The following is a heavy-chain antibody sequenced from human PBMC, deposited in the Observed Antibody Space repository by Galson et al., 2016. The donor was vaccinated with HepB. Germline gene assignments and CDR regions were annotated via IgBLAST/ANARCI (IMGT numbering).Heavy chain of an antibody. CDR3: AREDWGLSDS. V-gene: IGHV3-7*01. CDR2: IDKDGTLK. Sequence: SLRLSCAASGFAFNVYWMAWVRQAPGKGLEWVATIDKDGTLKHYVDSVRGRVTISRDNAKNSLYLQMNSLRVDDTAVYYCAREDWGLSDSWGQGTLVTVSS. J-gene: IGHJ4*02. CDR1: GFAFNVYW. D-gene: IGHD3/OR15-3a*01.